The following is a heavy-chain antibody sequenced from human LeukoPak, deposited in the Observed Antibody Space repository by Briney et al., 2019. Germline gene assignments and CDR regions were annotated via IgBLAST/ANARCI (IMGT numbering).Heavy chain of an antibody. CDR2: ISSSSTYI. Sequence: GGSLRLSCAASGFTFSNYNMNWVRQAPGKGLEWVSSISSSSTYIYYADSVKGRFTISRDNAKNSLYLQMNSLRAEDTALYYCARDGVVVAAIPSGLYDYWGQGTLVTVSS. CDR1: GFTFSNYN. D-gene: IGHD2-21*02. CDR3: ARDGVVVAAIPSGLYDY. J-gene: IGHJ4*02. V-gene: IGHV3-21*01.